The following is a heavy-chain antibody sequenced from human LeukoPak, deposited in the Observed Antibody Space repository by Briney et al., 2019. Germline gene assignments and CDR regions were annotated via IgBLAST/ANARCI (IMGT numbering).Heavy chain of an antibody. CDR2: IFYSGST. CDR1: GGSISTSSYY. J-gene: IGHJ4*02. V-gene: IGHV4-39*07. D-gene: IGHD1-7*01. Sequence: KTSETLSLTCTVSGGSISTSSYYWGWVRQPPGKGLEWIGNIFYSGSTYYSPSLKSRVTISVDTSKNQFSLKPSSVTAADTAVYYCARDLAELELRFFDYWGQGTLVTVSS. CDR3: ARDLAELELRFFDY.